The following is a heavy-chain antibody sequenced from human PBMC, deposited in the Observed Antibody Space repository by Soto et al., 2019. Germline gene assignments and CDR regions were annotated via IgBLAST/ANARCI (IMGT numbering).Heavy chain of an antibody. Sequence: GGSLRLSCAASGFTFSSYAMSWLRQAPGKGLEWVSAISGSGGSTYYADSVKGRFTISRDNSKNTLYLQMNSLRAEDTAVYYCAKAGYCSSYSCSPPSLLVDYWGQGTLVPGSS. CDR1: GFTFSSYA. CDR3: AKAGYCSSYSCSPPSLLVDY. D-gene: IGHD2-2*01. CDR2: ISGSGGST. V-gene: IGHV3-23*01. J-gene: IGHJ4*02.